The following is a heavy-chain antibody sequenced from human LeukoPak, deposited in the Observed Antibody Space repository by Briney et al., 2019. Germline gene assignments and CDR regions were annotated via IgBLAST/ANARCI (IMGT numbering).Heavy chain of an antibody. CDR1: GFTFSSYA. CDR3: ARAHYYDSSGYLGQPDFDY. CDR2: ISSNGGST. V-gene: IGHV3-64*01. D-gene: IGHD3-22*01. J-gene: IGHJ4*02. Sequence: PGGSLRLSCAASGFTFSSYAMHWVRQAPGKGLEYVSAISSNGGSTYYANSVKGRFTISRDNSKNTLYLQMGSLRAEDMAVYYCARAHYYDSSGYLGQPDFDYWGQGTLVTVSS.